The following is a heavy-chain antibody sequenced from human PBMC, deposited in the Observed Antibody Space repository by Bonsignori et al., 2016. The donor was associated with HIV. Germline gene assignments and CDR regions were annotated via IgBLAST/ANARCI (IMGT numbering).Heavy chain of an antibody. D-gene: IGHD2/OR15-2a*01. CDR2: ITLNGDGT. J-gene: IGHJ4*02. Sequence: WIRQPPGKGPEFVSAITLNGDGTYYASSVQGRFSISRDNSKNTLYLQMGGLRTEDMAIYYCARRTVISLDHWGRGTLVTVSS. V-gene: IGHV3-64*01. CDR3: ARRTVISLDH.